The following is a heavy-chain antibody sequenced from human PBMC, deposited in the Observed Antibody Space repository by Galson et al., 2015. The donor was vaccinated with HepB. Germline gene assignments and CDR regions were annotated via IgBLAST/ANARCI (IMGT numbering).Heavy chain of an antibody. CDR1: GGSISSYH. CDR2: IYSSGTT. Sequence: LSLTCTVSGGSISSYHWSWIRQPPGKGLEWIGYIYSSGTTNYNPSLKSRLTMSVDTSKNQFSLKLRSVTAADTAVCYCARGAGSKFDSWGQGTLVTVSS. CDR3: ARGAGSKFDS. D-gene: IGHD2-15*01. J-gene: IGHJ4*02. V-gene: IGHV4-59*01.